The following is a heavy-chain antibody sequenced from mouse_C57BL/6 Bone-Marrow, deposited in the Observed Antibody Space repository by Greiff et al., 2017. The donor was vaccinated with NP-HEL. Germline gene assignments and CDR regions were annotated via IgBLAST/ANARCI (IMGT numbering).Heavy chain of an antibody. Sequence: EVQLQQSGPVLVKPGASVKMSCKASGYTFTDYYMNWVKQSHGKSLEWIGVINPYNGGTSYNQKFKGKATLTVDTSSSTAYMELNSLTSEDSAVYYCARRLGAWFAYWGQGTLVTVSA. J-gene: IGHJ3*01. D-gene: IGHD4-1*01. CDR2: INPYNGGT. V-gene: IGHV1-19*01. CDR3: ARRLGAWFAY. CDR1: GYTFTDYY.